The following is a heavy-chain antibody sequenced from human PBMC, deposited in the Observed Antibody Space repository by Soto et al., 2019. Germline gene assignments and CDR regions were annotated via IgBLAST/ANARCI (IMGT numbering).Heavy chain of an antibody. CDR1: GGTFSNYS. CDR2: IIPFFGTA. CDR3: ARIEGDCSGGTCYRGSGDY. V-gene: IGHV1-69*12. J-gene: IGHJ4*02. Sequence: QVQLVQSGAEVKKPGSSVKVSCKASGGTFSNYSINWVRQAPGQGLEWMGGIIPFFGTANYAQKVQGRVTITADESATTAYMEVTSLRSDDTAVYYCARIEGDCSGGTCYRGSGDYWGQGTMVAVSS. D-gene: IGHD2-15*01.